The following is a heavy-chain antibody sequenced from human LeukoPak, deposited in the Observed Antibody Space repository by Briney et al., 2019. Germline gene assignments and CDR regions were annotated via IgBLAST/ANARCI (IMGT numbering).Heavy chain of an antibody. CDR2: IYYSGST. V-gene: IGHV4-39*07. D-gene: IGHD1-7*01. Sequence: SETLSLTCTVSGGSISSSSYYWGWIRQPPGKGLEWIGSIYYSGSTYYNPSLKSRVTISVDTSKNQFSLKLSSVTAADTAMYYCARDRITGTTGNWFDPWGQGTLVTVSS. CDR3: ARDRITGTTGNWFDP. J-gene: IGHJ5*02. CDR1: GGSISSSSYY.